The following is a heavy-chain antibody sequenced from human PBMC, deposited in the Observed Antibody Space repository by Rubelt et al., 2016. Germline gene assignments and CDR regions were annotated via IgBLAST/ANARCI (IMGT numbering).Heavy chain of an antibody. J-gene: IGHJ6*02. D-gene: IGHD2-21*01. V-gene: IGHV2-5*02. CDR3: AQKNQHIRGGMDV. Sequence: QITLKESGPTLVKPTQTLTLTCTFSGFSLSRGVGVGWIRQPPGRALEWLALIYWDDDRRYSPSLKSRLTIPKDTSKNQVVLTMTNMDSVDTATYYGAQKNQHIRGGMDVWGQGTTVTVSS. CDR1: GFSLSRGVG. CDR2: IYWDDDR.